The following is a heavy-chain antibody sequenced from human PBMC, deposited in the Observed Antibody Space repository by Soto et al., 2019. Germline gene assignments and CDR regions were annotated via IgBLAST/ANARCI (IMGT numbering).Heavy chain of an antibody. CDR1: GGSISSSSYY. CDR2: IYYSGST. Sequence: SETLSLTCTVSGGSISSSSYYWGWIRQPPGKGLEWIGSIYYSGSTYYNPSLKSRVTISVDTSKNQFSLKLSSVTAADTAVYYCARQRGGDFWSGYYASSDYYYGMDVWGQGTTVTVSS. J-gene: IGHJ6*02. CDR3: ARQRGGDFWSGYYASSDYYYGMDV. D-gene: IGHD3-3*01. V-gene: IGHV4-39*01.